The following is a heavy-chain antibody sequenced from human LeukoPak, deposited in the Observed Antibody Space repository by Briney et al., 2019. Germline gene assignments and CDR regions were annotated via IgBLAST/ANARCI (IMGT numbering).Heavy chain of an antibody. J-gene: IGHJ3*02. D-gene: IGHD6-6*01. V-gene: IGHV4-59*01. CDR2: IYYSGST. CDR1: GGSISSYY. CDR3: ARRIATRPVYAFDI. Sequence: SSETLSLTCTVSGGSISSYYWSWIRQPPGKGLEWIGYIYYSGSTNYNPSLKSRVTISVDTSKNQFSLKLSSVTAADTAVYYCARRIATRPVYAFDIWGQGTMVTVSS.